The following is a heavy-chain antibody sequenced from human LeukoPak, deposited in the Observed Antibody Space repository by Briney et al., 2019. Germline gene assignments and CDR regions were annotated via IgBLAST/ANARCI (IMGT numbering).Heavy chain of an antibody. D-gene: IGHD1-26*01. CDR1: GFTFSSYE. CDR2: ISSSGSTI. CDR3: ARGSGATGFDY. J-gene: IGHJ4*02. V-gene: IGHV3-48*03. Sequence: GGSLRLSCAASGFTFSSYEMNWVRQAPGKGLEWVSYISSSGSTIYYADSVKGRFTISRENAKNSLYLQMNSLRAEDTAVYYCARGSGATGFDYWGQGTLVTVSS.